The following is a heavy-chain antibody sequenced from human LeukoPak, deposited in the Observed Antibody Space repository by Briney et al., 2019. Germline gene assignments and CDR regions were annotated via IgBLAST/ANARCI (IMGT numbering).Heavy chain of an antibody. D-gene: IGHD6-13*01. CDR2: INHSGGT. Sequence: SETLSLTCAVYGGSFSGYYWSWIRQPPGKGLEWIGEINHSGGTNYNPSLKSRVTISLDTSKNHFSLKLTSVTAADTAVYYCAQSIGSSNWIGNWSDPWGQGTLVTVSS. V-gene: IGHV4-34*01. J-gene: IGHJ5*02. CDR1: GGSFSGYY. CDR3: AQSIGSSNWIGNWSDP.